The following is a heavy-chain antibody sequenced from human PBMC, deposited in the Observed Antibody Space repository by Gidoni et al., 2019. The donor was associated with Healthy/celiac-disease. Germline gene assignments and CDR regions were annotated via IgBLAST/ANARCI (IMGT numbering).Heavy chain of an antibody. V-gene: IGHV3-23*01. CDR3: AKTREGTAMVTTFDY. CDR2: SSCSGGRT. Sequence: EVQLLESGGGLVQPGGSLRLSCAASGFTFSSYALSWVRQAPGKGLEWGSASSCSGGRTYYADSVKGRFTISRDNSKNTLYLQMNSLRAEDTAVYYCAKTREGTAMVTTFDYWGQGTLVTVSS. CDR1: GFTFSSYA. J-gene: IGHJ4*02. D-gene: IGHD5-18*01.